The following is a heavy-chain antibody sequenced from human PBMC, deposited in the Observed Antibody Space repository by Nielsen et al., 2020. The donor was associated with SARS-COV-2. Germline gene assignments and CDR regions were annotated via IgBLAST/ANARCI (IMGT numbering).Heavy chain of an antibody. J-gene: IGHJ4*02. CDR1: GFTFSSYA. CDR3: AKAALQLQWLVHY. D-gene: IGHD6-19*01. CDR2: ISGSGGST. V-gene: IGHV3-23*01. Sequence: GESLKISCAASGFTFSSYAMSWVRQAPGKGLEWVSAISGSGGSTYYADSVKGRFTISRDNSKNTLYLQMNSLRAEDTAVYYCAKAALQLQWLVHYWGQGTLVTVSS.